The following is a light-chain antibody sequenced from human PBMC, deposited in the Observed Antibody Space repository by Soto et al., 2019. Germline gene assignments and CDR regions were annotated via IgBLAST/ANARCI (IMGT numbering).Light chain of an antibody. CDR1: QGISSY. V-gene: IGKV1-9*01. CDR3: QQLNSYPLP. Sequence: IQLTQSPSSLSASVGDRVTITCRASQGISSYLAWYQQKPGKAPKLLIYAASTLQSGVPSRFSGSGSGTDFTLTIRSLQPEDFATYYCQQLNSYPLPFGGGTKVDI. J-gene: IGKJ4*01. CDR2: AAS.